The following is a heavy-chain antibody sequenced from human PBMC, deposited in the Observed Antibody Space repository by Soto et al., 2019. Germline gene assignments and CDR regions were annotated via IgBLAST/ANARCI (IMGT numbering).Heavy chain of an antibody. Sequence: QVQLVESGGGVVQPGRSLRLSCAASGYTFTSYYMHWVRQAPGQGLEWMGIINPSGGSTSYAQKFQGRVTMTRDTSTSTVYMELSSLRSEDTAVYYCARARMTTVVKDGMDVWGQGTTVTVSS. CDR1: GYTFTSYY. CDR3: ARARMTTVVKDGMDV. V-gene: IGHV1-46*01. D-gene: IGHD4-17*01. CDR2: INPSGGST. J-gene: IGHJ6*02.